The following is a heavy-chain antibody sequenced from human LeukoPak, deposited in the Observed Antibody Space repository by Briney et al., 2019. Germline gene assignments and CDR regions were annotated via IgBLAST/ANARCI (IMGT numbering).Heavy chain of an antibody. Sequence: GRSLRLSCAASGFTFSSYTMHWVRQAPGKGLEWVAVIWYDGSNKYYADSVKGQFTISRDNSKNTLYLQMNSLRAEDTAVYYCARDIGYCSGGSCYSDYYGMDVWGQGTTVTVSS. CDR3: ARDIGYCSGGSCYSDYYGMDV. CDR2: IWYDGSNK. J-gene: IGHJ6*02. CDR1: GFTFSSYT. V-gene: IGHV3-30*04. D-gene: IGHD2-15*01.